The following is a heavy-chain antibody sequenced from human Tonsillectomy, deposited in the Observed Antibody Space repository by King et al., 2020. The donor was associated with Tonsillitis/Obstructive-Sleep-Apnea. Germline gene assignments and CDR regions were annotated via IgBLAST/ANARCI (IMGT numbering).Heavy chain of an antibody. V-gene: IGHV2-70*11. Sequence: VTLKESGPALVKPTQTLTLTCTFSGFSLSTSGMCVIWIRQPPGKALEWLARIDWDDDKYYSTSLKTRLAISKDTSKNQVVLTMTNMDPVDTATYFCARISTDAAATGNYYYMDVWGKGTTVTVSS. CDR1: GFSLSTSGMC. CDR3: ARISTDAAATGNYYYMDV. CDR2: IDWDDDK. D-gene: IGHD6-13*01. J-gene: IGHJ6*03.